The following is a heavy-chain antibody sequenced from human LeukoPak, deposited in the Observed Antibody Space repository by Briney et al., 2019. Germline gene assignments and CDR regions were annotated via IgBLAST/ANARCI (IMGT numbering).Heavy chain of an antibody. Sequence: ASVKVPCKASGYTFTGYYMHWVRQAPGQGLEWMGWINPNSGGTNYAQKFQGRVTMTRDTSISTAYMELSRLRSDDTAVYYCARDLSGYGDYYFDYWGQGTLVTVSS. CDR1: GYTFTGYY. D-gene: IGHD5-12*01. CDR3: ARDLSGYGDYYFDY. J-gene: IGHJ4*02. CDR2: INPNSGGT. V-gene: IGHV1-2*02.